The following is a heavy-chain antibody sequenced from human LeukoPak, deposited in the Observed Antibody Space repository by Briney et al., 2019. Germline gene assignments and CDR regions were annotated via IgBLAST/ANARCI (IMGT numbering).Heavy chain of an antibody. Sequence: SETLSLTCAVSGGFISTAFWWGGFRQPPGKGLGWVGEVHDIMDTIYNPSLKSRVAISIDKSKNKFSLDVASVTAAYTAGYYCARKGHATTADNWGRGTLVTVSS. CDR1: GGFISTAFW. CDR2: VHDIMDT. D-gene: IGHD2/OR15-2a*01. CDR3: ARKGHATTADN. J-gene: IGHJ4*02. V-gene: IGHV4-4*02.